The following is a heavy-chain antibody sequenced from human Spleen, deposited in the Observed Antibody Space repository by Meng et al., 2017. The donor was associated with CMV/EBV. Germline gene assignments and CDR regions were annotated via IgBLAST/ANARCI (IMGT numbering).Heavy chain of an antibody. V-gene: IGHV4-39*07. J-gene: IGHJ4*02. CDR3: AREKYYFDY. Sequence: QVQLQQWGAGLLKPSETLSLTCTVSGGSISSSSYYWGWIRQPPGKGLEWIGSIYYSGSTYYNPSLKSRVTISVDTSKNQFSLKLSSVTAADTAVYYCAREKYYFDYWGQGTLVTVSS. CDR2: IYYSGST. CDR1: GGSISSSSYY.